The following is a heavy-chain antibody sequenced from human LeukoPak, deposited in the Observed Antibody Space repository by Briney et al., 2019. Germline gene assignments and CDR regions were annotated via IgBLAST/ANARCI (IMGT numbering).Heavy chain of an antibody. D-gene: IGHD5-24*01. CDR2: IGIDSGNT. CDR1: GFTFSDYS. CDR3: ARDYKYAFDN. V-gene: IGHV3-48*01. Sequence: GGSLRLSCAPSGFTFSDYSMNWVRQAPGKGREGISYIGIDSGNTNYADSVKGRFTISGDKAKNSLYLKMNSLRAEDTAVYYCARDYKYAFDNWGQGTLVTVSS. J-gene: IGHJ4*02.